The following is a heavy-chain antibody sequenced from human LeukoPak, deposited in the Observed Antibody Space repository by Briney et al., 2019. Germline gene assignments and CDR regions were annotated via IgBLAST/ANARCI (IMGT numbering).Heavy chain of an antibody. V-gene: IGHV3-33*01. Sequence: GGSLRLSCAASGFTFSSYGMHWVRQAPGKGLEWAAVIWYDGSNKYYADSVKGRFTISRDNSKNTLYLQMNSLRAEDTAVYYCARDPSPSIAYADYWGQGTLVTVSS. CDR2: IWYDGSNK. D-gene: IGHD2-21*01. CDR3: ARDPSPSIAYADY. J-gene: IGHJ4*02. CDR1: GFTFSSYG.